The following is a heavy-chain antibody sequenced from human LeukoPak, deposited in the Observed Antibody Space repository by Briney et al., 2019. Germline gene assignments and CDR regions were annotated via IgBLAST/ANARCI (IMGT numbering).Heavy chain of an antibody. CDR1: GDTVSSNSAA. CDR3: ARSGSWYVGP. Sequence: SQTLSLTGAISGDTVSSNSAAWNWIRQSPLRGLEWLGRTYYRSKWYNDYAVSVKSRITINPDTSKNQVSLQLNSVTPEDTAVYYCARSGSWYVGPWGQGTLVTVSS. J-gene: IGHJ5*02. D-gene: IGHD6-13*01. V-gene: IGHV6-1*01. CDR2: TYYRSKWYN.